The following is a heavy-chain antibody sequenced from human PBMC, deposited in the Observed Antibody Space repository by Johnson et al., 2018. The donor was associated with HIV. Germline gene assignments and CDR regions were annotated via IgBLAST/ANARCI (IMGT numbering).Heavy chain of an antibody. J-gene: IGHJ3*02. CDR2: INSDWSST. Sequence: VQLVESGGGLVQPGGSLTLSCAASGITISRNWMHWVRQAPGKGPVWVSRINSDWSSTNYADSVTGRFSISRDNAENTLYLQMNSLRAEDTAVYYCARERDYYDSGGYWVDAFDIWGQGTMVTVSS. CDR1: GITISRNW. V-gene: IGHV3-74*01. CDR3: ARERDYYDSGGYWVDAFDI. D-gene: IGHD3-22*01.